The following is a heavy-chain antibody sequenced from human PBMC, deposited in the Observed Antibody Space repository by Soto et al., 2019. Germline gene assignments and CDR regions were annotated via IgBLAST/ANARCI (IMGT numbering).Heavy chain of an antibody. CDR1: GFTFSSYA. V-gene: IGHV3-23*01. CDR2: ISGSGGGT. Sequence: GGSLRLSCAASGFTFSSYAMSWVRQAPGKGLEWVSTISGSGGGTYYADSMKGRFTISRDNSKNTLYLQMYSLRVEDTAVYYCARESDHWGQGTLVTSPQ. J-gene: IGHJ4*02. CDR3: ARESDH.